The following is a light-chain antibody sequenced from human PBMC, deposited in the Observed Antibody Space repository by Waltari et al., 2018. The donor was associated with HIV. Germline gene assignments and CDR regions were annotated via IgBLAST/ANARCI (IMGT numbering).Light chain of an antibody. CDR1: QSISTY. V-gene: IGKV1-39*01. CDR2: AAS. CDR3: QQTYSTLSLT. J-gene: IGKJ4*01. Sequence: DIQMTQSPSSLSASVGDRVTITCRASQSISTYLNWYQQKPGKAHKLLIYAASSLQSGVPSRFSGSGSGTDFTLTISSLQPEDFATYYCQQTYSTLSLTFGGGTKVEIK.